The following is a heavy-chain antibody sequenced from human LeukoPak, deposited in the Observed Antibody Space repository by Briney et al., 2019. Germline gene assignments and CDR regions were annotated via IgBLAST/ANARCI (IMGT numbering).Heavy chain of an antibody. CDR3: ARSVAKVGHYYYGMDV. Sequence: PGGSLRLSCAASGFTVSSDYMSWVRQAPGKGLEWVSVIYSGDTTYYADSVKGRFTISRDNSKNTLFLQMNSLRAEDTAVYYCARSVAKVGHYYYGMDVWGQGTTVTVSS. CDR1: GFTVSSDY. D-gene: IGHD5/OR15-5a*01. CDR2: IYSGDTT. V-gene: IGHV3-53*01. J-gene: IGHJ6*02.